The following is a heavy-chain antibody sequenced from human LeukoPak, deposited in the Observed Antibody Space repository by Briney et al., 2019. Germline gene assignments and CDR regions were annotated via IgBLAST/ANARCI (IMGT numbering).Heavy chain of an antibody. Sequence: GRSLRLSCAASGFTFSSYGMHWVRQAPGKGLEWVSYISSSSSSIFYADSVKGRFTISRDNAKNSLYLQMNSLRAEDTAVYYCARENYASGSYGDYWGQGTLVTVSS. CDR1: GFTFSSYG. V-gene: IGHV3-48*01. CDR2: ISSSSSSI. J-gene: IGHJ4*02. CDR3: ARENYASGSYGDY. D-gene: IGHD3-10*01.